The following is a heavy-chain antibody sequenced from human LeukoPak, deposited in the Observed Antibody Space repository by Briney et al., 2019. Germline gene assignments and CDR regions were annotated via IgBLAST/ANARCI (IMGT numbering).Heavy chain of an antibody. CDR1: GFTFDDYT. J-gene: IGHJ4*02. V-gene: IGHV3-43*01. D-gene: IGHD1-26*01. CDR2: ISWDGGST. Sequence: GGSLRLSCAASGFTFDDYTMHRVRQAPGKGLEWASLISWDGGSTYYADSVKGRFTISRDNSKNSLYLQMNSLRTEDTALYYCAKGDESGSYYDYWGQGTLVTVSS. CDR3: AKGDESGSYYDY.